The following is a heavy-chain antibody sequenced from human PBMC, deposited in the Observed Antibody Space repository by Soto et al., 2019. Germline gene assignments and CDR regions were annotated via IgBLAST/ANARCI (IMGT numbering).Heavy chain of an antibody. V-gene: IGHV3-33*08. Sequence: QVQLVESGGGVIQPGKSLRLSCSASGFAFSTYGMHWVRQAPGKGLEWVAVIWADGSRQFYGDSVKGRFTISRDNSKNPLYLQMNSLRVDVTAVYYCVGGTGYWGRSDYWGQGTLVTVSS. CDR2: IWADGSRQ. CDR1: GFAFSTYG. J-gene: IGHJ4*02. D-gene: IGHD3-9*01. CDR3: VGGTGYWGRSDY.